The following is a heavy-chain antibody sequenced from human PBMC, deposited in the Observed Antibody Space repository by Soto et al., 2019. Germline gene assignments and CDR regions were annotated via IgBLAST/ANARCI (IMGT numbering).Heavy chain of an antibody. D-gene: IGHD6-19*01. J-gene: IGHJ4*02. Sequence: EVQLVESGGGLVQPGGSLRLSCAASGFTVNSNYMSWVRQAPGKGLEWVSVIYSGGSTYYADSVKGRFTISRDNSKNTLYLQMNSLRAEDTAVYYCARDIAVAGYYFDYWGQGTLVTVSS. CDR1: GFTVNSNY. V-gene: IGHV3-66*01. CDR2: IYSGGST. CDR3: ARDIAVAGYYFDY.